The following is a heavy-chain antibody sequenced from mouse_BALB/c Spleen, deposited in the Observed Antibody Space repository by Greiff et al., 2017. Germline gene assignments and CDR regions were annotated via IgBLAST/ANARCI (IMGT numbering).Heavy chain of an antibody. D-gene: IGHD2-1*01. Sequence: EVMLVESGGGLVKPRGSLKLSCAASGFTFSSYAMSWVRQTPEKRLEWVASISSGGSTYYPDSVKGRFTISRDNARNILYLQMSSLRSEDTAMYYCAREGYYGNPRAMDYWGQGTSVTVSS. CDR2: ISSGGST. V-gene: IGHV5-6-5*01. CDR1: GFTFSSYA. CDR3: AREGYYGNPRAMDY. J-gene: IGHJ4*01.